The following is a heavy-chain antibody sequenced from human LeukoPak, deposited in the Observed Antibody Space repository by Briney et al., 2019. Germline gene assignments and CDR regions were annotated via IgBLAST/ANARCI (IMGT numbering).Heavy chain of an antibody. Sequence: SETLSLTCTVSGGSISITTYYWGWIRQPPGKGLEWIGSIYKSGSTYYNPSLKSRVTISVDTSKNQFSLKLTSVTPADTAVYYCARLWGYSYGYLDYWGQGTLVTVSS. V-gene: IGHV4-39*01. D-gene: IGHD5-18*01. CDR3: ARLWGYSYGYLDY. J-gene: IGHJ4*02. CDR1: GGSISITTYY. CDR2: IYKSGST.